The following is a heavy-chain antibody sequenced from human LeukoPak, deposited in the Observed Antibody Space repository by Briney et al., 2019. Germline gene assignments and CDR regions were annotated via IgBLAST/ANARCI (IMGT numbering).Heavy chain of an antibody. D-gene: IGHD3-16*01. J-gene: IGHJ4*02. CDR3: AKASWVSSADAVL. V-gene: IGHV3-23*01. CDR2: LRGDGET. CDR1: GFTFSSYA. Sequence: GGSLRLSCAASGFTFSSYAMSWVRQAPARGLEWVSSLRGDGETFYADSVKGRFTLSRDESRNTVYLQMNNLRVEDTAVYFCAKASWVSSADAVLWRQGTLVTVSS.